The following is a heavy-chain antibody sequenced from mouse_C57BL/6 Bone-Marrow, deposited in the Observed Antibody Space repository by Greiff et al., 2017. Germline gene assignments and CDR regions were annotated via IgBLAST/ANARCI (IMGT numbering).Heavy chain of an antibody. J-gene: IGHJ1*03. CDR3: AYLLWTRWYFDV. D-gene: IGHD2-1*01. CDR2: IDPEDGET. Sequence: DVKLQESGAELVKPGASVKLSCTASGFNIKDYYMHWVKQRTEQGLEWIGRIDPEDGETKYAPKFKGKATITADTSSNTAYLPRSSLTSEDTAVYYCAYLLWTRWYFDVWGTGTTVTVSS. V-gene: IGHV14-2*01. CDR1: GFNIKDYY.